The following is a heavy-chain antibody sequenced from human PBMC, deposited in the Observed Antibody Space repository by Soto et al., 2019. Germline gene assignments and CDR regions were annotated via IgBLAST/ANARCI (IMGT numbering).Heavy chain of an antibody. V-gene: IGHV4-34*01. J-gene: IGHJ2*01. CDR1: GGSFSGYY. Sequence: QVHLQQWGAGLLKPSETLSLTCAVYGGSFSGYYWSWIRQPPGKGLEWIGEINHSGSTNYNPSRKSRVSISVGTSNNQFSLQLSSVTAADTAVYYCARGRGDGYNQHWYFDLWGRGTLVTVSS. CDR3: ARGRGDGYNQHWYFDL. D-gene: IGHD3-10*01. CDR2: INHSGST.